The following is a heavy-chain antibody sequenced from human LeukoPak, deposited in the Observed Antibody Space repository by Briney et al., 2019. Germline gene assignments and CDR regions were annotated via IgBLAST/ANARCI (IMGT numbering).Heavy chain of an antibody. D-gene: IGHD3-22*01. J-gene: IGHJ4*02. CDR2: IIPIFGTA. Sequence: SVKVSCKASGGTFSSYAISWVRQAPGQGLEWMGGIIPIFGTANYAQKFQGRVTITADESTSTAYMELSSLRSEDTAVYYCAREGSGYYQNFDYWGQGTLVTVSS. CDR3: AREGSGYYQNFDY. CDR1: GGTFSSYA. V-gene: IGHV1-69*13.